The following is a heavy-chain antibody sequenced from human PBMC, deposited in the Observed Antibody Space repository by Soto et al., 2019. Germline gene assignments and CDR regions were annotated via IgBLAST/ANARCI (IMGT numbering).Heavy chain of an antibody. CDR1: DGSISSSSYY. J-gene: IGHJ4*02. CDR3: ARHGGLRYFDWLFDRFDY. Sequence: SETLSHTCPVSDGSISSSSYYWGWISPPPGKGLEWIGSIYYSGSTYYNPSLKSRVTISVDTSKNQFSLKLSSVTAADTAVYYCARHGGLRYFDWLFDRFDYWGQGTLVTVSA. V-gene: IGHV4-39*01. D-gene: IGHD3-9*01. CDR2: IYYSGST.